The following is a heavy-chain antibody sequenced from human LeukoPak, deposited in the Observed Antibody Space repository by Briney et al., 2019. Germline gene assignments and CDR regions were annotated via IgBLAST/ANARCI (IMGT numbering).Heavy chain of an antibody. D-gene: IGHD2-15*01. CDR2: IYYSGST. Sequence: SETLSLTCTVSGGSISSYYWSWIRQPPGKGLEWIGYIYYSGSTNYNPSLKSRVTISVDTSKNQFSLKLSSVTAADTAVYYCARSRWGYCSGGSCQATSWFDPRGQGTLVTVSS. CDR1: GGSISSYY. V-gene: IGHV4-59*01. J-gene: IGHJ5*02. CDR3: ARSRWGYCSGGSCQATSWFDP.